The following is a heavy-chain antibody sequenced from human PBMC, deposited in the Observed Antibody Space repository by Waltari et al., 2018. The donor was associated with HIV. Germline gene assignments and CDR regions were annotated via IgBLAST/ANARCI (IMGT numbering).Heavy chain of an antibody. CDR2: IDWDDDK. Sequence: QVTLRESGPALVKPTQTLTLTCTFSGFSLSTSGMCVSWIRQPPGKALEWLALIDWDDDKYYSTSLKTRLTISKDTSKNQVVLTMTNMDPVDTATYYCARISGSPRLGFGYFDYWGQGTLVTVSS. CDR3: ARISGSPRLGFGYFDY. V-gene: IGHV2-70*01. CDR1: GFSLSTSGMC. J-gene: IGHJ4*02. D-gene: IGHD1-26*01.